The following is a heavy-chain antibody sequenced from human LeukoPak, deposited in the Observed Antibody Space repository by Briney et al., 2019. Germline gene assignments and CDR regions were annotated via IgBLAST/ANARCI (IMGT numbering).Heavy chain of an antibody. V-gene: IGHV4-59*01. J-gene: IGHJ2*01. Sequence: SETLSLTCNVSGGSIRGYYWSWIRQPPGNGLEWIGYIYSSGSTNYNPSLKSRVTMSVDTSKNQFSLKVSSVTAADTAVYYCARKRYAWYFDLWGRGTLVTVSS. CDR1: GGSIRGYY. D-gene: IGHD3-16*01. CDR3: ARKRYAWYFDL. CDR2: IYSSGST.